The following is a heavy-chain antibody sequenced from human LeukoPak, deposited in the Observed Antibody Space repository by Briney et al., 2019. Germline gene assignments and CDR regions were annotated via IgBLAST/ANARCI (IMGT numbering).Heavy chain of an antibody. V-gene: IGHV1-46*01. CDR1: GYTFTRYY. CDR2: IDPSGGST. Sequence: ASEKVSCKASGYTFTRYYMHWVRQAPGQGLEWMGIIDPSGGSTSYAQKFQGRVTMTRDTSITTAYMELSRLRSDDTAVYYCARWMATVTTPDYWGQGTLVTVSS. J-gene: IGHJ4*02. CDR3: ARWMATVTTPDY. D-gene: IGHD4-17*01.